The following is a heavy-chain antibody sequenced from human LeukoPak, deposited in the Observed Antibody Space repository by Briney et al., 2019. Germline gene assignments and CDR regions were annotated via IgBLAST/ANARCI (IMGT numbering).Heavy chain of an antibody. CDR3: ARAPYYYDSSGYYAAY. CDR2: IKQDGSEK. D-gene: IGHD3-22*01. J-gene: IGHJ4*02. CDR1: GFTFTSYS. Sequence: GGSLRLSCAASGFTFTSYSMNWVRQAPGKGLEWVANIKQDGSEKYYVDSVKGRFTISRDNAKNSLYLQMNSLRAEDTAVYYCARAPYYYDSSGYYAAYWGQGTLVTVSS. V-gene: IGHV3-7*01.